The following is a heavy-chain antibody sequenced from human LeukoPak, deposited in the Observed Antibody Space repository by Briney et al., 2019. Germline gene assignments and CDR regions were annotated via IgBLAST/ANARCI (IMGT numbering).Heavy chain of an antibody. CDR3: ARVWVYCSGGSCDYYYYYGMDV. V-gene: IGHV1-18*01. CDR2: ISAYNGNT. D-gene: IGHD2-15*01. CDR1: GYTFTSYG. J-gene: IGHJ6*02. Sequence: ASVKVSCKASGYTFTSYGISWVRQAPGQGLEWMGWISAYNGNTNYAQKLQGRVTMTTDTSTSTAYMELRSLRSDDTAVYYCARVWVYCSGGSCDYYYYYGMDVWGQGTTVTVSS.